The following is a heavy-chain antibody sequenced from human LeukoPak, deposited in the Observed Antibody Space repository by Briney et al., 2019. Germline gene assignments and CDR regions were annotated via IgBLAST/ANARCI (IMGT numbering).Heavy chain of an antibody. V-gene: IGHV1-69*13. CDR2: IIPIFGTA. D-gene: IGHD3-22*01. J-gene: IGHJ4*02. Sequence: SVKVSCKASGGTYSSYAISWVRQAPGQGLEWMGGIIPIFGTANYAQKFQGRVTITADESTSTAYMELSSLRSEDTAVYYCAREGREKGYYDSSGYYLDYWGQGTLVTVSS. CDR1: GGTYSSYA. CDR3: AREGREKGYYDSSGYYLDY.